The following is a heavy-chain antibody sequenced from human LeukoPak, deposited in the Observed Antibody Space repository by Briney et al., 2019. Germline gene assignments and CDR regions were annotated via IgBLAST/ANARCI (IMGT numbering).Heavy chain of an antibody. J-gene: IGHJ5*02. Sequence: SETLSLTCAVYGGSFSGYYWIWIRQPPGKGLEWIGEINRSGSTNYNPYLKSRVIISVDTSKNQFSLKLSSVSAADTAVYYCARGGGAQFDPWGEGTLVSVSS. CDR1: GGSFSGYY. CDR3: ARGGGAQFDP. CDR2: INRSGST. D-gene: IGHD4-23*01. V-gene: IGHV4-34*01.